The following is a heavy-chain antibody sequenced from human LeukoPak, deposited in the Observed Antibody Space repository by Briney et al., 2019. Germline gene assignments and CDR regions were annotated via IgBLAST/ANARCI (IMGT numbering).Heavy chain of an antibody. CDR1: GGSIGSGDYY. V-gene: IGHV4-30-4*01. J-gene: IGHJ5*02. D-gene: IGHD3-9*01. CDR2: IYYSGST. Sequence: SETLSLTCTVSGGSIGSGDYYWSWIRQPPGKGLEWIGYIYYSGSTYYNPSLKSRVTISVDTSKNQFSLKLSSVTAADTAVYYCARAGYDILTWFDPWGQGTLVTVSS. CDR3: ARAGYDILTWFDP.